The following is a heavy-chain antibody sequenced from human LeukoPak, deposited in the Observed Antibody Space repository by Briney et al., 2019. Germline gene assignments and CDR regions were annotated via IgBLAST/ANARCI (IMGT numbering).Heavy chain of an antibody. Sequence: GGFLRLSCAASGFTLSNYWMHWVRQAPGEGLVWVSRIDPDGITTNYADSVKGRFTISRDNAKNSLYLQMNSLRAEDTAVYYCAAYASLDYLGQGTLLTVSS. D-gene: IGHD4-17*01. J-gene: IGHJ4*02. CDR2: IDPDGITT. CDR1: GFTLSNYW. V-gene: IGHV3-74*01. CDR3: AAYASLDY.